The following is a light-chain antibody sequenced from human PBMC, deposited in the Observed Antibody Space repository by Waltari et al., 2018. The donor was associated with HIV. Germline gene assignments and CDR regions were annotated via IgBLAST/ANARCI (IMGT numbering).Light chain of an antibody. CDR2: GAS. CDR3: QQYGSSPLT. Sequence: ETVLMQSPGTLSLSPGERATLSCRASQSVTSSYLAWYQQKPGQAPRLLIYGASSRATGIPDRFSGSGSGTDFTLTISRLEPEDFAVYYCQQYGSSPLTFGGGTKVEIK. J-gene: IGKJ4*01. V-gene: IGKV3-20*01. CDR1: QSVTSSY.